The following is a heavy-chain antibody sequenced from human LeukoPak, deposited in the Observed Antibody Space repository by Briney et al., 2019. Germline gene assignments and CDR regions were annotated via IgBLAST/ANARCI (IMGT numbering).Heavy chain of an antibody. D-gene: IGHD2-2*01. Sequence: GRSLRLSCAASGFTFSSYAMHWVRQAPGKGLEWVAVISYDGSNKYYIDSVKGRFTISRDNSKNTLYLQMNSLRAEDTAVYYCARMDHCSSTSCYFYYYGIDVWGQGTTVTVSS. V-gene: IGHV3-30-3*01. CDR3: ARMDHCSSTSCYFYYYGIDV. J-gene: IGHJ6*02. CDR2: ISYDGSNK. CDR1: GFTFSSYA.